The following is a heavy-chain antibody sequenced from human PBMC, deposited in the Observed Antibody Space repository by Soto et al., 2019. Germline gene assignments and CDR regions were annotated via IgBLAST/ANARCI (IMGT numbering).Heavy chain of an antibody. V-gene: IGHV3-72*01. D-gene: IGHD4-17*01. J-gene: IGHJ6*02. Sequence: EVQLVESGGGLVQPGGSLRLSCAASGFTFSDYYMDWVRQAPGKGLEWVGRTRNKANSYTTGYAAYVKGRFTISRDDSKNSLYMQMNSLKTDDPALYYCAISPPDRSPTHREGATVGLDVWGQGTTVPVSS. CDR2: TRNKANSYTT. CDR1: GFTFSDYY. CDR3: AISPPDRSPTHREGATVGLDV.